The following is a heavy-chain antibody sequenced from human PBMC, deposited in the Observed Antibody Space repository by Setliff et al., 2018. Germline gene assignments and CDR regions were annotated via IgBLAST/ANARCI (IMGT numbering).Heavy chain of an antibody. J-gene: IGHJ4*02. V-gene: IGHV3-23*03. D-gene: IGHD3-22*01. CDR1: GFAFSYYA. Sequence: GSLRLSCAASGFAFSYYAMSWVRQAPGRGLEWVSLIYSGGNTHYSDSVQGRSTISRDDSKNTLSLQMDSLSAEDTAVYFCAKALSSGYFDSWGQGTLVTVSS. CDR2: IYSGGNT. CDR3: AKALSSGYFDS.